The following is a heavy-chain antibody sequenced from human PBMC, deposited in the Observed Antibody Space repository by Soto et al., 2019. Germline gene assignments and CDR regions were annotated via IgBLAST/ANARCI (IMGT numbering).Heavy chain of an antibody. CDR1: GGTFSTYP. V-gene: IGHV1-69*06. CDR3: AREFYTSTWNKMPYFDL. Sequence: QVQLVQSEAEVRKPGSSVRVSCKPSGGTFSTYPIAWLRQAPGQGLEWMGEIIPIFGTSNSALNFQDRVTLSADRSTNTAYTELSSLKSEDTAVYYCAREFYTSTWNKMPYFDLGGRGTLVTVSS. J-gene: IGHJ2*01. D-gene: IGHD6-13*01. CDR2: IIPIFGTS.